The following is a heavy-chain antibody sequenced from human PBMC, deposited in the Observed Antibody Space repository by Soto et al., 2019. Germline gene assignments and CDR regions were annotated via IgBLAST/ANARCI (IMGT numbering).Heavy chain of an antibody. D-gene: IGHD3-10*01. CDR1: GGSISSGGYY. V-gene: IGHV4-31*03. CDR2: IYNSGST. J-gene: IGHJ4*02. Sequence: QVQLQESGPGLVKPSQTLSLICTVSGGSISSGGYYWSWIRQRPGKGLEWIGYIYNSGSTYYSSSLKSRLNISGDTSKSQFSLKLSSVTAADSAVYYCARAKGRSFFDYWGQGTLVTVSS. CDR3: ARAKGRSFFDY.